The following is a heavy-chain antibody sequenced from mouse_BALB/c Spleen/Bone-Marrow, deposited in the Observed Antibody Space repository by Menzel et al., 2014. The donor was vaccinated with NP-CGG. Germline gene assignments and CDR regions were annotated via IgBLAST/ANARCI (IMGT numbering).Heavy chain of an antibody. J-gene: IGHJ3*01. CDR2: IRLKSNNYAT. Sequence: EVKLVESGGGLVQPGGSMKLSCVASGFTFSNYWMNWVRQSPEKGLEWVAEIRLKSNNYATHYAESVKGRFTISRDDSKSTVYLQMNNLRAEDTGIYCCSGYDYDWFAYWGQGTLVTVSA. V-gene: IGHV6-6*02. D-gene: IGHD2-4*01. CDR3: SGYDYDWFAY. CDR1: GFTFSNYW.